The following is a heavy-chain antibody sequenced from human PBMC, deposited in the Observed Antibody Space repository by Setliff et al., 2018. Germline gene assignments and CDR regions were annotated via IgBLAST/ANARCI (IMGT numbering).Heavy chain of an antibody. CDR3: ARFTAGDAFDI. CDR1: GFTFSSYS. V-gene: IGHV3-48*04. J-gene: IGHJ3*02. CDR2: ISSSSSII. D-gene: IGHD5-18*01. Sequence: PGGSLRLSCAASGFTFSSYSMNWVRQAPGKGLEWVAYISSSSSIIYYADSVKGRFTISRDNAKNSLYLRMNSLRAEDTAVYYCARFTAGDAFDIWGQGTMVTVSS.